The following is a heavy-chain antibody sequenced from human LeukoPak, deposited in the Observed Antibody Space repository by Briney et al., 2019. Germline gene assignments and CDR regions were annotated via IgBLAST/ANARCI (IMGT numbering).Heavy chain of an antibody. CDR2: ISGSGGST. D-gene: IGHD2-15*01. V-gene: IGHV3-23*01. Sequence: TGGSLRLSCAASGFTFSDYSTSWVRQTPGKGLEWVSAISGSGGSTYYADSVKGRFTISRDNSKNTLCLQMNSLRAEDTAVYYCAKDLLGTTGGVAATPYYFDYWGQGTLVTVSS. CDR3: AKDLLGTTGGVAATPYYFDY. J-gene: IGHJ4*02. CDR1: GFTFSDYS.